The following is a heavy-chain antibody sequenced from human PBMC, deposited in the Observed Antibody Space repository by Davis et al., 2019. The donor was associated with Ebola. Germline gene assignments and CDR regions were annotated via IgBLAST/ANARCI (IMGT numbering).Heavy chain of an antibody. V-gene: IGHV3-74*01. D-gene: IGHD1-14*01. Sequence: GSLKISCAASGFTFGNYYMHWVRQAPGKGLVWVARIKTDGSTTRYADSVKGRFTISRDNTKNTLYLQMNSLRGEDTAVYYCTRGVDTTGASWSDALDIWGQGTMVTVSS. CDR1: GFTFGNYY. CDR2: IKTDGSTT. J-gene: IGHJ3*02. CDR3: TRGVDTTGASWSDALDI.